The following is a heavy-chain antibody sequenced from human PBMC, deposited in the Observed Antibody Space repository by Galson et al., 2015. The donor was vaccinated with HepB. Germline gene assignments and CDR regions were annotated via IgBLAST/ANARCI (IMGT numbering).Heavy chain of an antibody. CDR3: ARDRGYYGSGSYYNGNWYFDV. V-gene: IGHV3-21*01. J-gene: IGHJ2*01. D-gene: IGHD3-10*01. CDR1: GFTFSSYS. Sequence: SLRLSCAASGFTFSSYSMNWVRQAPGKGLEWVSSISRSSSYIYYADSVKGRLTISRDNAKNSLYLQMNSLRAEDTAVYYCARDRGYYGSGSYYNGNWYFDVWSRGTLVTVSS. CDR2: ISRSSSYI.